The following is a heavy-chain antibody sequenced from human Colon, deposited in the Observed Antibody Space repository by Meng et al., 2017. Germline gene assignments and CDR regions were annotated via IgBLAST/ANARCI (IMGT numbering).Heavy chain of an antibody. CDR1: GGIFSSST. CDR2: IIPMFDTT. Sequence: SVKLSCKASGGIFSSSTVSWVRQAPGQGLEWIGLIIPMFDTTDYAHQFQGRVTISADDSTGTAYMELTSLRSEDTATYYCATNPPRRDGNNMKLGLTYWGQGTLVTVSS. J-gene: IGHJ4*02. CDR3: ATNPPRRDGNNMKLGLTY. D-gene: IGHD5-24*01. V-gene: IGHV1-69*13.